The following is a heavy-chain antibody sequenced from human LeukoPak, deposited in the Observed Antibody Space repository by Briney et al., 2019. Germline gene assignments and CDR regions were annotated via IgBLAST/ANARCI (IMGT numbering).Heavy chain of an antibody. V-gene: IGHV3-48*03. CDR3: ASSNGYNFIEDAFDI. Sequence: GGSLRLSCAASGFTFSSYEMNWVRQAPGKGLEWVSYISSSGSTIYYADSVKGRFTISRDNAKNSLYLQMNSLRAEDTAVYYCASSNGYNFIEDAFDIWGQGTMVTVSS. J-gene: IGHJ3*02. CDR1: GFTFSSYE. CDR2: ISSSGSTI. D-gene: IGHD5-24*01.